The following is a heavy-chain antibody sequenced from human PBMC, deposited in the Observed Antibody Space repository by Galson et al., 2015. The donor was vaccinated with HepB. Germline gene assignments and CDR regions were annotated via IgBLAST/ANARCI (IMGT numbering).Heavy chain of an antibody. CDR3: AKSHDRDPPVRRLNDY. CDR2: ISGSGGST. D-gene: IGHD1-14*01. V-gene: IGHV3-23*01. Sequence: SLRLSCAASGFTFSSYAMSWVRQAPGKGLEWVSTISGSGGSTYYADSVKGRFTISRDNSKNTLYLQMNSLRAEDTAVYYCAKSHDRDPPVRRLNDYCGQGTLATVSS. CDR1: GFTFSSYA. J-gene: IGHJ4*02.